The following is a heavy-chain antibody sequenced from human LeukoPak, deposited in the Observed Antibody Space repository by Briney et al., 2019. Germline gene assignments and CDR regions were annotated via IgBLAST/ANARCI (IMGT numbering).Heavy chain of an antibody. V-gene: IGHV4-30-2*01. CDR2: IFHSGIT. CDR3: ASSSSSRKYFQH. Sequence: SETLSLTCAVSGGSISSGGYSWSWIRQPPGRGLEWIGYIFHSGITNYNPSLKSRVTISVDTSKNQFSLKLSSVTAADTAVYYCASSSSSRKYFQHWGQGTLVTVSS. CDR1: GGSISSGGYS. D-gene: IGHD6-6*01. J-gene: IGHJ1*01.